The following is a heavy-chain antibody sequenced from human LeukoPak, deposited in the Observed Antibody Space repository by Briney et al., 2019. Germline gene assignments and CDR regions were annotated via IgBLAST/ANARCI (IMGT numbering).Heavy chain of an antibody. Sequence: PGGSLRLSCAASGFTFSSYSMNWVRQAPGKGLEWVSYISSSISTTYYADSVKGRFTISRDNAKNSLYLQMNSLRAEDTAVYYCARMPSSSYDYWGQGTLVTVSS. CDR2: ISSSISTT. J-gene: IGHJ4*02. CDR1: GFTFSSYS. V-gene: IGHV3-48*04. CDR3: ARMPSSSYDY. D-gene: IGHD6-13*01.